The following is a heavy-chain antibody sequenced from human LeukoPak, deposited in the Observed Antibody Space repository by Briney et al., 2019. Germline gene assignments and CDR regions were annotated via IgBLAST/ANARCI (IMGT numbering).Heavy chain of an antibody. V-gene: IGHV4-34*01. Sequence: SETLSLTCAVYGGSFSGYYWSWIRQPPGKGLEWIGEITHSGSTNYNPSLKSRVTISVDTSKNQFSLKLSSVTAADTAVYYCARLRSGSYYYYMDVWGKGTTVTISS. CDR1: GGSFSGYY. D-gene: IGHD1-26*01. CDR3: ARLRSGSYYYYMDV. CDR2: ITHSGST. J-gene: IGHJ6*03.